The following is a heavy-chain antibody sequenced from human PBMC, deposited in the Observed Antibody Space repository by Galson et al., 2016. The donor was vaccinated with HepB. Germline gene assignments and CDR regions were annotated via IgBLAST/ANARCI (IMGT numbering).Heavy chain of an antibody. CDR2: INAAKAHT. D-gene: IGHD2-2*01. CDR1: GYIFTDFV. V-gene: IGHV1-3*01. CDR3: ARDSGGFCRLTTCYALDY. J-gene: IGHJ4*02. Sequence: SVKVSCKASGYIFTDFVIHWVRQAPGQSLEWMGWINAAKAHTKFSQKFQGRVTISSDTSSNTAYMELSGLRSGDTAVYYCARDSGGFCRLTTCYALDYWGQGTLVTVSS.